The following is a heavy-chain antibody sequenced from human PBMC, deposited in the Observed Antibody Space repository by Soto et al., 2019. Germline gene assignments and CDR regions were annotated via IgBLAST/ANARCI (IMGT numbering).Heavy chain of an antibody. Sequence: GASVKVSCKASGGTFSSYAISWARQAPGQGLEWMGGIIPIFGTANYAQKFQGRVTITADESTSTAYMELSSLRSEDTAVYYCARARLNDHYYYYGMDVWGQGTTVTVSS. D-gene: IGHD2-8*01. CDR1: GGTFSSYA. CDR2: IIPIFGTA. V-gene: IGHV1-69*13. CDR3: ARARLNDHYYYYGMDV. J-gene: IGHJ6*02.